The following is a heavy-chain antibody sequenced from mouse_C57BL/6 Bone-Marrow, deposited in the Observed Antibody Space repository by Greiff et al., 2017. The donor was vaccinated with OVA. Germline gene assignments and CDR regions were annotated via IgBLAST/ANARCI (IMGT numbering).Heavy chain of an antibody. CDR2: IDPSDSEN. D-gene: IGHD1-1*01. CDR1: GYTFTSYW. Sequence: QVQLQQPGAELVRPGSSVKLSCKASGYTFTSYWMHWVKQRPIQGLEWIGNIDPSDSENHYNQKFKDKATLTVDKSSSTADMQLSSLTSEDSAVYYCARPFLDGSSLCDYWGQGTTLTVSS. J-gene: IGHJ2*01. CDR3: ARPFLDGSSLCDY. V-gene: IGHV1-52*01.